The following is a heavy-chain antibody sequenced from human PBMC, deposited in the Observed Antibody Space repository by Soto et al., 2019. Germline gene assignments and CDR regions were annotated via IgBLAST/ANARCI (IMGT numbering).Heavy chain of an antibody. CDR1: GYTFTSHG. V-gene: IGHV1-18*01. CDR3: ARLLRWYTGYYYTMDV. CDR2: ISAYNGNI. J-gene: IGHJ6*02. Sequence: QVQLLQSGAEMKKPGASVKVSCKASGYTFTSHGITWVRQAPGQGLDWMGWISAYNGNIDYAQKLQGRVTMTTDTSTSTAYRELRSLRFDDTAVYYFARLLRWYTGYYYTMDVWGQGTTVSVSS. D-gene: IGHD4-17*01.